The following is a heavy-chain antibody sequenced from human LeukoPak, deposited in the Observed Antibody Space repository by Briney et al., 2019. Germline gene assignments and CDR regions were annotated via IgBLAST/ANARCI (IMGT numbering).Heavy chain of an antibody. V-gene: IGHV3-23*01. D-gene: IGHD2-21*01. J-gene: IGHJ6*02. CDR3: VKGRPCDTCKPMDA. CDR2: LGRTGEYK. Sequence: HPGGSLRLSCSASGFTYTDYSMSWVRQVPGKGLEWVSGLGRTGEYKYYADSVKGRFTISRDNSNDLVFLQMNSLRAEDTAIYYCVKGRPCDTCKPMDAWGQGTTV. CDR1: GFTYTDYS.